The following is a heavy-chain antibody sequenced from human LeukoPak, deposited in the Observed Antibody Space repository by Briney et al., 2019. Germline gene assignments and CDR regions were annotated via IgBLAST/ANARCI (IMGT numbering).Heavy chain of an antibody. CDR1: GGSISSSSYY. CDR2: IYYSGST. J-gene: IGHJ4*02. D-gene: IGHD1-26*01. CDR3: ASLAWWELPSYVFDY. V-gene: IGHV4-39*01. Sequence: SETLSLTCTVSGGSISSSSYYWGWIRQPPGKGLGWIGSIYYSGSTYYNPSLKSRVTISVDTSKNQFSLKLSSVTAADTAVYYCASLAWWELPSYVFDYWGQGTLVTVSS.